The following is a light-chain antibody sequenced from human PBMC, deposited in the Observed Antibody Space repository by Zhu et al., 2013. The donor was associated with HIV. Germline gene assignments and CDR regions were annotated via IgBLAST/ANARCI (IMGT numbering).Light chain of an antibody. Sequence: EIVLTQSPGTLSLSPGERATLSCRASQSASSGYLAWYQQKPGQAPRLLIYGASSRATGIPDRFSGSGSGTDFTLTISRLEPEDFAVYYCQQYGSSPPMYTFGQGTKLEIK. V-gene: IGKV3-20*01. J-gene: IGKJ2*01. CDR2: GAS. CDR1: QSASSGY. CDR3: QQYGSSPPMYT.